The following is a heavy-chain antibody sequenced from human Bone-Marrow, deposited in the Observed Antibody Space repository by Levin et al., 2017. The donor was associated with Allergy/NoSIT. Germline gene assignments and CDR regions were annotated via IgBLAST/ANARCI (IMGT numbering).Heavy chain of an antibody. CDR1: GGSISSGRYY. Sequence: SETLSLTCSVSGGSISSGRYYFTWVRQSAGKGLEWIVRIYTTGSTYYNSSLDRLVTTSRDTFKKEVFLTLSSVTAADTAVDYCARDRLASLYYYSMDGWGRGTTVIVSS. J-gene: IGHJ6*03. V-gene: IGHV4-61*02. CDR2: IYTTGST. CDR3: ARDRLASLYYYSMDG.